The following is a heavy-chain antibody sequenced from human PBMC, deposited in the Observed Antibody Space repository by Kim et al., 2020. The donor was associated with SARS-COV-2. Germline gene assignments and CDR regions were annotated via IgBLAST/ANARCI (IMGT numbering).Heavy chain of an antibody. J-gene: IGHJ4*02. D-gene: IGHD3-3*01. Sequence: RVTISVDTSKNQFSLKLSSVTAADTAVYYCARGRPLTIFGVVIIRDYFDYWGQGTLVTVSS. CDR3: ARGRPLTIFGVVIIRDYFDY. V-gene: IGHV4-34*01.